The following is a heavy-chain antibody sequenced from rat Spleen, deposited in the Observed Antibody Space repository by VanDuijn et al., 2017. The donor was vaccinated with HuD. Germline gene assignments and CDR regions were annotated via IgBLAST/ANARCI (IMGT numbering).Heavy chain of an antibody. V-gene: IGHV7-7*01. CDR3: ARGEQLPYLMDA. CDR2: IRNKANGYTT. CDR1: GFTFTDFY. D-gene: IGHD1-10*01. Sequence: EVKLLESGGGLVQPGGSMRLSCAASGFTFTDFYMNWIRQPAGKAPEWLGFIRNKANGYTTEYNPSVKGRFTISRDNTQNMLFLQMNTLRAEDTATYYCARGEQLPYLMDAWGQGASVTVSS. J-gene: IGHJ4*01.